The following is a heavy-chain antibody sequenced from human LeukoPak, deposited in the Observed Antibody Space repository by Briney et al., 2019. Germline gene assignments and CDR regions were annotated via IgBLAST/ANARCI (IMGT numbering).Heavy chain of an antibody. CDR2: FFQSDKS. V-gene: IGHV4-38-2*02. CDR3: ARVLPVPCLLDS. J-gene: IGHJ4*02. Sequence: PSETLSLTCHISGHSTTRGYYWAWFRQSPGMGLEWIATFFQSDKSFYNASLESRVTMSLDTSKSQFSLNLTSVTAADTAVYSCARVLPVPCLLDSWGRGTQVTVSS. D-gene: IGHD3-10*02. CDR1: GHSTTRGYY.